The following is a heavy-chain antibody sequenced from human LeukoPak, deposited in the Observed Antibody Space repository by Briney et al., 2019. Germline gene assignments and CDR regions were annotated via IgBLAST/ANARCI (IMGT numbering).Heavy chain of an antibody. Sequence: SETLSLTCSVSGGSISNYYWSWIWQPPGKELEWIGYIHYSGGTNYKPSLKSRVTISVDTSKSQFSLKLNSVSAADTAVYYCARVLKSGPYYYFDTWGQGTLVTVSS. D-gene: IGHD3-10*01. CDR2: IHYSGGT. J-gene: IGHJ5*02. CDR1: GGSISNYY. V-gene: IGHV4-59*01. CDR3: ARVLKSGPYYYFDT.